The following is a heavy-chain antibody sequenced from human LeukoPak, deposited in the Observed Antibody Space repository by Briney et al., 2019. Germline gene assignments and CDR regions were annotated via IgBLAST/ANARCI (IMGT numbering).Heavy chain of an antibody. J-gene: IGHJ6*03. Sequence: ASVKVSCKASGYTFTSYGISWVRQAPGQGLEWMGWISAYNGNTNYAQKLQGRVTMTTDTSTSTAYMELRSLRSDDTAVYYCARGWYDSSGYYYGIDDYCYYMDVWGKGTTVTVSS. V-gene: IGHV1-18*01. D-gene: IGHD3-22*01. CDR1: GYTFTSYG. CDR2: ISAYNGNT. CDR3: ARGWYDSSGYYYGIDDYCYYMDV.